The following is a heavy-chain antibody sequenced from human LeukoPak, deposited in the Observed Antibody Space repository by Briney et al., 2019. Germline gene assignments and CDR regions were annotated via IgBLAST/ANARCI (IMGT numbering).Heavy chain of an antibody. J-gene: IGHJ5*02. CDR3: ARDWMRNYYGSGSFHWFDP. CDR1: GGSFSIYY. D-gene: IGHD3-10*01. V-gene: IGHV4-4*07. CDR2: IYTSGST. Sequence: SETLSLTCTVSGGSFSIYYWTWIRQPAGKGLEWIGRIYTSGSTNYNPSLKSRVTMSVDTSKDQFSLKLSSVTAADTAVYYCARDWMRNYYGSGSFHWFDPWGQGTLVTVSS.